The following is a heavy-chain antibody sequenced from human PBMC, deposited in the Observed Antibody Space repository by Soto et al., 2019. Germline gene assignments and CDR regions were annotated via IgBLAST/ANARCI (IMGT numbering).Heavy chain of an antibody. J-gene: IGHJ4*02. D-gene: IGHD3-10*01. CDR2: VQSNQVT. CDR1: GFTFGSYA. Sequence: GGSLRLSCQASGFTFGSYAMSWVRQAPGKGLEWVALVQSNQVTYCADSVRGRFTVSRDNSKNTVYLQMDSLRVEDTALYYCVKWLRGGSYYCDFWGQGAMVTVSS. CDR3: VKWLRGGSYYCDF. V-gene: IGHV3-23*01.